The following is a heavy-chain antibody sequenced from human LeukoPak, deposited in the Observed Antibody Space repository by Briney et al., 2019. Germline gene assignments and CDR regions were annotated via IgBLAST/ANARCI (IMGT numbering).Heavy chain of an antibody. Sequence: EASVKVSCKASGYTFTSYYMHWVRQAPGQGLEWMGIINPSGGSTSYAQKFQGRVTMTRDTSTSTVYMELSSLRSEDTAVYYCARVAYSGSYHDAFDIWGQGTMVTVSS. CDR2: INPSGGST. D-gene: IGHD1-26*01. J-gene: IGHJ3*02. CDR1: GYTFTSYY. CDR3: ARVAYSGSYHDAFDI. V-gene: IGHV1-46*01.